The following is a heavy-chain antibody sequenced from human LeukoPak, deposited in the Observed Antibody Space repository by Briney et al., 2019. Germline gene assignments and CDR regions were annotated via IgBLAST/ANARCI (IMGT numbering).Heavy chain of an antibody. J-gene: IGHJ4*02. CDR1: GGSFSGYY. CDR3: AREPYSSSWTYYFDY. CDR2: INHSGST. V-gene: IGHV4-34*01. D-gene: IGHD6-13*01. Sequence: PSETLSLTCAVYGGSFSGYYWSWIRQPPGKGLEWSGEINHSGSTNYNPSLKSRITISVDTSKNQFPLKLSSVTAADTAVYYCAREPYSSSWTYYFDYGGQGTLGTVSA.